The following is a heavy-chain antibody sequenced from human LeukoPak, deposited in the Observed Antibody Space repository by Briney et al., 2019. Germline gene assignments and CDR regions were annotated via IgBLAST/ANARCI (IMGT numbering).Heavy chain of an antibody. D-gene: IGHD5-12*01. J-gene: IGHJ4*02. CDR1: GDSISGSY. CDR3: ARGPNSGYGRFDY. Sequence: KSSETLSLTCTVSGDSISGSYWSWLRQPPGRGLEWIGYFYYSGYTTYNPSLKGRVTISVDTSKNQFSLKLRSVTAADTAVYYCARGPNSGYGRFDYWGQGTLVTVSS. CDR2: FYYSGYT. V-gene: IGHV4-59*01.